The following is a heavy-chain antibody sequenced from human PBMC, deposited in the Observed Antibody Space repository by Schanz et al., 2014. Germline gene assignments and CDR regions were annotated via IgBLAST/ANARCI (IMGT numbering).Heavy chain of an antibody. V-gene: IGHV3-30*04. CDR2: MWNDGIKT. CDR3: ARDLNTSAWLPYFDT. CDR1: TSLFSRSV. D-gene: IGHD6-19*01. Sequence: QVDLVESGGGVVQPGRSLTLSCAVSTSLFSRSVIHWVRQAPGKGLEWVAVMWNDGIKTHYADSGKGRFTISRDNSKNTVYLQMNSLRTDDTAMYYCARDLNTSAWLPYFDTWGQGTLVTVSS. J-gene: IGHJ4*02.